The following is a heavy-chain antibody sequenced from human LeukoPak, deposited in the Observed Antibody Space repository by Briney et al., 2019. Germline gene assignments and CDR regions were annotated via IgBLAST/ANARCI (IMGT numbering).Heavy chain of an antibody. J-gene: IGHJ4*02. CDR3: ARDPYSYGRVGYYDSSGYLYYFDY. Sequence: ASVKVSRKASGYTFTSYYMHWVRQAPGQGLEWMGIINPSGGSTSYAQKFQGRVTMTRDTSTSTVYMELSSLRSEDTAVYYCARDPYSYGRVGYYDSSGYLYYFDYWGQGTLVTVSS. CDR2: INPSGGST. D-gene: IGHD3-22*01. V-gene: IGHV1-46*01. CDR1: GYTFTSYY.